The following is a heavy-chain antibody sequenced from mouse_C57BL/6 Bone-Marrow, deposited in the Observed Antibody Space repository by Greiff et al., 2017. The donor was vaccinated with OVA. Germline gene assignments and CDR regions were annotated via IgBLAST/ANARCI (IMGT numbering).Heavy chain of an antibody. CDR2: ISDGGSYT. CDR1: GFTFSSYA. J-gene: IGHJ1*03. Sequence: EVHLVESGGGLVKPGGSLKLSCAASGFTFSSYAMSWVRQTPEKRLEWVATISDGGSYTYYPDNVKGRFTISRDNAKNNLYLQMSHLKSEDTAMYYCARESYYGSSGYWYFDVWGTGTTVTVSS. CDR3: ARESYYGSSGYWYFDV. V-gene: IGHV5-4*01. D-gene: IGHD1-1*01.